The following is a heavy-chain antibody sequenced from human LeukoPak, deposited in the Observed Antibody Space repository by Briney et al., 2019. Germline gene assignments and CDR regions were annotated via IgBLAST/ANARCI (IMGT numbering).Heavy chain of an antibody. CDR1: GGTFSSYA. D-gene: IGHD6-19*01. J-gene: IGHJ4*02. CDR2: IIPIFGTA. CDR3: ALIGYSSGWYDFDY. Sequence: SVKVSCKASGGTFSSYAISWVRQAPGQGLEWMGGIIPIFGTANYAQKFQGGVTITADESTSTAYMELSSLRSEDTAVYYCALIGYSSGWYDFDYWGQGTLVTVSS. V-gene: IGHV1-69*01.